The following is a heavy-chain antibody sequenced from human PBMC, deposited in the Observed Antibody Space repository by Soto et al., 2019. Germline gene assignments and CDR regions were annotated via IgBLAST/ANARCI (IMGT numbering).Heavy chain of an antibody. V-gene: IGHV4-39*01. J-gene: IGHJ6*02. Sequence: SETLSLTCTVSGGSISSSSYYWGWIRQPPGKGLEWIGSIYYSGSTYYNPSLKGRVTISVDTSKNQFSLKLSSVTAADTAVYYCARRGFGDLNYYYGMDVWGQGTTVT. CDR1: GGSISSSSYY. D-gene: IGHD3-10*01. CDR2: IYYSGST. CDR3: ARRGFGDLNYYYGMDV.